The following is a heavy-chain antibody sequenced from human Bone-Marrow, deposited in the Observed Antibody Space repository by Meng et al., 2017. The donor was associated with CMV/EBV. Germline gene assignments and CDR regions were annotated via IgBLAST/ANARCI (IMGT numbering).Heavy chain of an antibody. Sequence: ASVKVSCKASGYTFTGYYMHWVRQAPGQGLEWMGWINPNSGGTNYVYKCQGRVTMTRDTSISTAYMELSRLRSDDTAVYYCAKTPSLYYYFSMDVWGQGTTVTIAS. V-gene: IGHV1-2*07. CDR2: INPNSGGT. D-gene: IGHD4-23*01. CDR1: GYTFTGYY. CDR3: AKTPSLYYYFSMDV. J-gene: IGHJ6*02.